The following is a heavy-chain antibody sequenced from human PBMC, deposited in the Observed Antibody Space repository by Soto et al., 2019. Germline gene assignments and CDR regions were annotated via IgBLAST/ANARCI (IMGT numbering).Heavy chain of an antibody. J-gene: IGHJ6*01. CDR3: ALSFSQTNIDV. Sequence: GASVKVSCKASGYTFTGYYLHWVRQAPGQGLEWMGYINPDSGRTRYAQKFQGTVTMTRDTSITTAYLELSSLKYDDSAIFYCALSFSQTNIDVWGQGTKVTVS. CDR1: GYTFTGYY. CDR2: INPDSGRT. V-gene: IGHV1-2*02.